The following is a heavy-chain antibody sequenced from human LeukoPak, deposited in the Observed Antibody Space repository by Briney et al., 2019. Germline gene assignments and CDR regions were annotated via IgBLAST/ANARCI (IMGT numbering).Heavy chain of an antibody. CDR1: GGTFSSYA. Sequence: GASVKVSCKASGGTFSSYAISWVRQAPGQGLEWMGGIIPIFGTANYAQKFQGRVTITTDESTSTAYMELSSLRSEDTAVYYCAREGLTYYYDSSGYSDEPLFDYWRQGTLVTVSS. D-gene: IGHD3-22*01. J-gene: IGHJ4*02. CDR3: AREGLTYYYDSSGYSDEPLFDY. CDR2: IIPIFGTA. V-gene: IGHV1-69*05.